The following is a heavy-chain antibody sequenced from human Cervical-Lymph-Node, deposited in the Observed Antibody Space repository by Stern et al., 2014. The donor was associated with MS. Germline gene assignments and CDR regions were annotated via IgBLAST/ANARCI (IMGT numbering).Heavy chain of an antibody. CDR1: GFTFSNYW. J-gene: IGHJ5*02. CDR3: AREGYEFSSSLAWLDP. Sequence: EVQLGESGGALVQPGGSLSLSCAGSGFTFSNYWMHWVRQAPGKGLALGSRISADGGKTSYADSVKGRFTISRDNAKNTLHLQMNSLRAEDTAVYYCAREGYEFSSSLAWLDPWGQGTLVTVSS. D-gene: IGHD6-6*01. V-gene: IGHV3-74*02. CDR2: ISADGGKT.